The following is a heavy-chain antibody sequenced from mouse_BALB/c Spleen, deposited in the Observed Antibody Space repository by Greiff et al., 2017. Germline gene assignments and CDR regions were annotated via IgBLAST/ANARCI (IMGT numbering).Heavy chain of an antibody. V-gene: IGHV5-6-4*01. CDR2: ISSGGSYT. J-gene: IGHJ4*01. Sequence: EVKLMESGGGLVKPGGSLKLSCAASGFTFSSYTMSWVRQTPEKRLEWVATISSGGSYTYYPDSVKGRFTISRDNAKNTLYLQMSSLKSEDTAMYYCTREDGNYLYAMDYWGQGTSVTVSS. CDR3: TREDGNYLYAMDY. CDR1: GFTFSSYT. D-gene: IGHD2-1*01.